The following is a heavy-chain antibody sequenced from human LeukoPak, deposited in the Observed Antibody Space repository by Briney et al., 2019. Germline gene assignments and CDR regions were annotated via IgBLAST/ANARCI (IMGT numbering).Heavy chain of an antibody. CDR3: GRAEELYGGSPPLYYYYLDV. CDR2: IYYTGST. Sequence: SETLSLTCSVSGGSMSSYYWNWIRHTPGKGLEWIGYIYYTGSTNYSPSFKSRVTISLDTSKKQIFLNMNSVTAADTAVYYCGRAEELYGGSPPLYYYYLDVWGKGTTVTVSS. D-gene: IGHD1-26*01. J-gene: IGHJ6*03. V-gene: IGHV4-59*01. CDR1: GGSMSSYY.